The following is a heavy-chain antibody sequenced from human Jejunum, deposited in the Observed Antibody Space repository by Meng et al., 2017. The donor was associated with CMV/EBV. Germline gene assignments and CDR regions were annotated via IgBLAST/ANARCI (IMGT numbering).Heavy chain of an antibody. V-gene: IGHV4-4*02. CDR1: SISNLHW. CDR3: VRGRCSRTSCYKGAFDF. J-gene: IGHJ4*02. Sequence: SISNLHWWSWVRRPPGQGLEWLVERSHTESSNYNPSLRSRVTMSVDRSKNQFSLKLTSVTAADTAVYYCVRGRCSRTSCYKGAFDFWSQGTLVTVSS. D-gene: IGHD2-2*02. CDR2: RSHTESS.